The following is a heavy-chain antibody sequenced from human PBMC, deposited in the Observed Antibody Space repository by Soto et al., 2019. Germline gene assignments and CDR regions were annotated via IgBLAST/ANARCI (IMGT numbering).Heavy chain of an antibody. V-gene: IGHV3-7*03. CDR2: IHQDGNQK. CDR1: GFTFSDYW. CDR3: VVGGHVDY. D-gene: IGHD2-15*01. Sequence: EVQLVESGGGLVQPGGSLRLSCVVSGFTFSDYWITWVRQAPGKGLEWVANIHQDGNQKHYADSVKGRFISSRDNTENSVYLQMSNLRVEDTAFYYCVVGGHVDYWGQGTLVTVSS. J-gene: IGHJ4*02.